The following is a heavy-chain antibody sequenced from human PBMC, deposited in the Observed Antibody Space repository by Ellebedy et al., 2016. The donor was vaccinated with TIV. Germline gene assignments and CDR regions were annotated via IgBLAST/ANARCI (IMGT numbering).Heavy chain of an antibody. CDR3: ARDKQQMGIFDY. CDR2: ISASGDAT. V-gene: IGHV3-23*01. Sequence: GGSLRLSCAASGFTFSSYSMNWVRQAPGKGLEWVSAISASGDATYYADSVKGRFTISRDNSKNTVYLQMNSVRAEDTAMYYCARDKQQMGIFDYWGQGTLVTVSS. D-gene: IGHD6-13*01. J-gene: IGHJ4*02. CDR1: GFTFSSYS.